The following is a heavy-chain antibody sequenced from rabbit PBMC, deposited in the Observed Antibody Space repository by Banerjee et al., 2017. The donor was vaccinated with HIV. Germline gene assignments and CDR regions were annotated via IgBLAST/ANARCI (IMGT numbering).Heavy chain of an antibody. D-gene: IGHD4-2*01. V-gene: IGHV1S45*01. CDR2: IYTGSGIT. CDR1: GFTLSSYW. Sequence: QEQLEESGGGLVQPEGSLTLTCTASGFTLSSYWICWVRQAPGKGLEWIGCIYTGSGITYYASWAKGRFTISKTSSTTMTLQMTGLTAADTATYFCARGGGIDYFALWGPGTLVTVS. J-gene: IGHJ4*01. CDR3: ARGGGIDYFAL.